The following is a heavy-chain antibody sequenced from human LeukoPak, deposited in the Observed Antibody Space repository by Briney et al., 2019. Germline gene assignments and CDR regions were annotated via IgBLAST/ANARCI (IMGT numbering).Heavy chain of an antibody. CDR3: ARVGQWLGGYYYYMDV. J-gene: IGHJ6*03. CDR1: GGSISSGDYY. V-gene: IGHV4-30-4*08. D-gene: IGHD6-19*01. Sequence: PSETLSLTCTVSGGSISSGDYYWSWIRQPPGKGLEWIGYIYYSGSTYYNPSLKSRVTISVDTSKNQFSLKLSSVTAADTAVYYCARVGQWLGGYYYYMDVWGKGTTVTVSS. CDR2: IYYSGST.